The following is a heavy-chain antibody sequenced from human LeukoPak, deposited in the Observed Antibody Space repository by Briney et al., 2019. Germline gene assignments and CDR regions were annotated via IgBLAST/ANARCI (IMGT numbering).Heavy chain of an antibody. V-gene: IGHV3-30*01. Sequence: GRSLRLSCAASGFTFSSYAMHWVRQAPGKGLEWVAAISYDGSNKYYADSVKGRFTISRDNSKNTLYLQMNSLRAEDTAVYYCARESQPYYDFWSGYANWFDPWGQGTLVTVSS. D-gene: IGHD3-3*01. CDR1: GFTFSSYA. CDR2: ISYDGSNK. CDR3: ARESQPYYDFWSGYANWFDP. J-gene: IGHJ5*02.